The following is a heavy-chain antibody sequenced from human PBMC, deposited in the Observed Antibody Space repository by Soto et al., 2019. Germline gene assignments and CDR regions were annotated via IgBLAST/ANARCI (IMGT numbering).Heavy chain of an antibody. CDR3: ARVRGRDGYKPLDY. CDR2: IIPIFGTA. D-gene: IGHD5-12*01. V-gene: IGHV1-69*01. Sequence: QVQLVQSGAEVKKPGSSVKVSCKASGGTFSGYAISWVRQAPGQGLEWMGGIIPIFGTANYAQKFQGRVTITADESTSTAYMELSSLRSEDTAVYYCARVRGRDGYKPLDYWGQGTLVTVSS. CDR1: GGTFSGYA. J-gene: IGHJ4*02.